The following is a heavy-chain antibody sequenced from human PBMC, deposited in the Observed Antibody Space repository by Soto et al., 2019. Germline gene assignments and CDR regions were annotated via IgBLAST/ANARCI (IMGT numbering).Heavy chain of an antibody. J-gene: IGHJ4*02. Sequence: LSLTCAISGDSVSSNTAAWNWIRSSPSRGLEWLGRTYYRSNWRHDYAVSVKSRITVNPDTSKNHFSLQLNSVTPNDTAVYYCARGVAGSGFDLWGQGTLVTVSS. D-gene: IGHD6-19*01. CDR3: ARGVAGSGFDL. V-gene: IGHV6-1*01. CDR2: TYYRSNWRH. CDR1: GDSVSSNTAA.